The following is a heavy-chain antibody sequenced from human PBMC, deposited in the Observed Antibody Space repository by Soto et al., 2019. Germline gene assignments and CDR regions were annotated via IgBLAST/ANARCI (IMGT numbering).Heavy chain of an antibody. CDR2: MFHSGGA. CDR3: GTGNVDSMLEY. D-gene: IGHD3-3*01. J-gene: IGHJ4*02. Sequence: QVQLHESGPGLVKPSETLSLTCVVSDGSISTYDWWTWVRQPPGKGLEWIGKMFHSGGADYSPSRKSRVTISAHSSKLHFSLRLTAVTAADTAVYYCGTGNVDSMLEYWGQGTQVAVSS. V-gene: IGHV4-4*02. CDR1: DGSISTYDW.